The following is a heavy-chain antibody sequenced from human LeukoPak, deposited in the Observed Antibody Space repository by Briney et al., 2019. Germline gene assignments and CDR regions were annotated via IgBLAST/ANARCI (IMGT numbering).Heavy chain of an antibody. J-gene: IGHJ3*02. CDR1: GGSITSHS. CDR3: AKHYYDSSGWSDAFDI. D-gene: IGHD3-22*01. CDR2: SYYSGTT. Sequence: SETLSLTCNVSGGSITSHSWNWIRQSPGKGLEWIGYSYYSGTTNYSPSLKSRVTISLDTSKNQFSLKLSSVTAADTAVYYCAKHYYDSSGWSDAFDIWGQGTVVTVSS. V-gene: IGHV4-59*08.